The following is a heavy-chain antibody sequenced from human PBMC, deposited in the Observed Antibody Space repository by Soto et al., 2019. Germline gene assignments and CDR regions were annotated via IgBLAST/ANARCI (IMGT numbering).Heavy chain of an antibody. V-gene: IGHV4-34*01. CDR3: ACGRITMVRGVGGSENANWFDP. Sequence: QVQLQQWGAGLLKPSETLSLTCAVYGGSFSGYYWSWIRQPPGKGLELNGEIKHSGSTNYNPSLRDRVPLPVATSKNQFSLKLRSVTAADTDVYYCACGRITMVRGVGGSENANWFDPWGQGTLVTVSS. D-gene: IGHD3-10*01. J-gene: IGHJ5*02. CDR1: GGSFSGYY. CDR2: IKHSGST.